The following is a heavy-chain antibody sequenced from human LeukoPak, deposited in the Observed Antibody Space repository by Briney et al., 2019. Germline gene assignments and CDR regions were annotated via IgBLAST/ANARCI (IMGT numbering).Heavy chain of an antibody. J-gene: IGHJ3*02. Sequence: GSLRLSCAASGFTFSSYEMNWVRQAPGKGLEWIGEINRSGSTNYNPSLESRVTISVDTSKNQFSLKLSSVTAADTAVYYCARHQAGGFAFDIWGQGTRVTVSS. CDR3: ARHQAGGFAFDI. V-gene: IGHV4-34*01. CDR2: INRSGST. CDR1: GFTFSSYE. D-gene: IGHD6-19*01.